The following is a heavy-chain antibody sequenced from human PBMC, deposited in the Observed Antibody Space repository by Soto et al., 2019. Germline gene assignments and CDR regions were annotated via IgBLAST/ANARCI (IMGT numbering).Heavy chain of an antibody. D-gene: IGHD4-17*01. Sequence: SVKVSCKASGGTFSSFAISWVRQAPGQGLEWMGGIIPIFGTANYAQKFQGRVTITADESTSTAYMELSSLRSEDTAVYYCARADYGDYLNNWFDPSRQGTLVIVSS. CDR1: GGTFSSFA. V-gene: IGHV1-69*13. CDR2: IIPIFGTA. CDR3: ARADYGDYLNNWFDP. J-gene: IGHJ5*02.